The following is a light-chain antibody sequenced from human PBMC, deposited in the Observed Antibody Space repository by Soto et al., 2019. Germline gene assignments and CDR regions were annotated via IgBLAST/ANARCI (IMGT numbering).Light chain of an antibody. Sequence: EIVLTQSPATLSLSPGERATLSCRASQSISTNYLAWYQQNVGQAPRLLIYGASNRASGIPDRFSGSGSGTDFTLIISRLEPEDFAMYYCQQYGNSPWTFGQGTKVDI. CDR3: QQYGNSPWT. CDR1: QSISTNY. J-gene: IGKJ1*01. CDR2: GAS. V-gene: IGKV3-20*01.